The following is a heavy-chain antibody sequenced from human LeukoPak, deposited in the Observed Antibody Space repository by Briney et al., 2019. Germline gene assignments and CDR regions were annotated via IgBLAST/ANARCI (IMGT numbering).Heavy chain of an antibody. V-gene: IGHV4-38-2*01. D-gene: IGHD3-9*01. CDR3: ARSHQLFDWLSI. Sequence: PSETLSLTCAVSGYSISSGYYWGWIRQPPGKGLEWIGSIYHSGSTYYNPSLKSRVTISVDTSKNQFSLKLSSVTAADTAVYYCARSHQLFDWLSIWGQGTLVTVSS. J-gene: IGHJ4*02. CDR2: IYHSGST. CDR1: GYSISSGYY.